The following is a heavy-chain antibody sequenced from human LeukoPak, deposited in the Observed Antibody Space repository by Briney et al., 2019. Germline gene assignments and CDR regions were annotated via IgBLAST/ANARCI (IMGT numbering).Heavy chain of an antibody. CDR1: GDSISSGDYY. D-gene: IGHD3-22*01. CDR2: IYYSGSS. V-gene: IGHV4-30-4*01. J-gene: IGHJ4*02. CDR3: ASRGYYDNSAYFRN. Sequence: SETLSLTCTVSGDSISSGDYYWNWIRQPPGKGLEWIGYIYYSGSSNYNPFLKSRVTISVDTSKNQFSLNLSSVTAADTAVYFCASRGYYDNSAYFRNWGQGTLVTVSS.